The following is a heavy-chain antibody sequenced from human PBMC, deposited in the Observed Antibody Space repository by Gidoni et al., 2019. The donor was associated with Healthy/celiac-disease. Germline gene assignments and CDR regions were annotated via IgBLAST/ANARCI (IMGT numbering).Heavy chain of an antibody. D-gene: IGHD2-2*01. Sequence: EVQLVESGGGLVQHGGSRRLSCAASGFTFSDHSMDWVRQAPGKGLGWVGRTRTKANSYTTEYAASVKGRFTISRDDSKNSLYLQMNSLKTEDTSVYYCARGTQVVPSATWGQGTLVTVSS. V-gene: IGHV3-72*01. CDR3: ARGTQVVPSAT. CDR2: TRTKANSYTT. J-gene: IGHJ5*02. CDR1: GFTFSDHS.